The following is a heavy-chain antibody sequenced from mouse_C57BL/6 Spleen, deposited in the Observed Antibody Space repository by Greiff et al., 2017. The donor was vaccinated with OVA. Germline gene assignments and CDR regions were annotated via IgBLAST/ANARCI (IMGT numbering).Heavy chain of an antibody. V-gene: IGHV1-55*01. D-gene: IGHD1-1*01. J-gene: IGHJ3*01. Sequence: QVQLQQPGAELVKPGASVKMSCKASGYTFTSYWITWVKQRPGQGLEWIGDIYPGSGSTNYNEKFKSKATLTVDTSSSTAYMQLSSLTSEDSAVYYCARSNYGSTVGWFAYWGQGTLVTVSA. CDR3: ARSNYGSTVGWFAY. CDR2: IYPGSGST. CDR1: GYTFTSYW.